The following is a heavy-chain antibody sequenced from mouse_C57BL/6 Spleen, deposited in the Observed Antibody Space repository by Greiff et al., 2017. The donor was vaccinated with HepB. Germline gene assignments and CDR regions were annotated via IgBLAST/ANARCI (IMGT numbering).Heavy chain of an antibody. CDR1: GYTFTSYW. V-gene: IGHV1-64*01. Sequence: QVQLQQSGAELVKPGASVKLSCKASGYTFTSYWMHWVKQRPGQGLEWIGMIHPNSGSTNYNEKFKSKATLTVDKSSSTAYMQLSSLTSEDSAVYYCARSDSSRAMDYWGQGTSVTVSS. CDR3: ARSDSSRAMDY. D-gene: IGHD3-2*02. CDR2: IHPNSGST. J-gene: IGHJ4*01.